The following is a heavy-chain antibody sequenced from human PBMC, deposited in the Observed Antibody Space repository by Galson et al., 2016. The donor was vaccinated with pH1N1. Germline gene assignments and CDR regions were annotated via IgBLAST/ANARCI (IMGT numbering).Heavy chain of an antibody. CDR3: AKDIPIGTANFFDA. CDR1: GFTFRSYA. CDR2: ISGSGGAT. V-gene: IGHV3-23*01. J-gene: IGHJ5*02. Sequence: SLRLSCAASGFTFRSYAMNWVRQAPGKGLEWVSAISGSGGATYYADSVRGRFTISRDNSKNTLYVQMNSLRAEDTAIYYFAKDIPIGTANFFDAWGQGMLVTVSS. D-gene: IGHD1-1*01.